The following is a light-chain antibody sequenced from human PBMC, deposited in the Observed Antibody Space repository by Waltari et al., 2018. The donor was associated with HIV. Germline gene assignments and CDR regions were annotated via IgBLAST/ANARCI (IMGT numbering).Light chain of an antibody. CDR3: CSYAGSSTWV. J-gene: IGLJ3*02. V-gene: IGLV2-23*02. Sequence: QSALTQPASVSGSPGQSITISCTGTSSDFERYNLVSWYQQHPGKAPKLMIYEVTKRPSGVSNRFSGSKSGNTASLTISGLQAEDEADYYCCSYAGSSTWVFGGGTKLTVL. CDR1: SSDFERYNL. CDR2: EVT.